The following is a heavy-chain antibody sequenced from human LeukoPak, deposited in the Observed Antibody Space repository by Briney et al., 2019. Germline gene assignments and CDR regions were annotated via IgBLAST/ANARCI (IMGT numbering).Heavy chain of an antibody. J-gene: IGHJ3*02. D-gene: IGHD2-15*01. Sequence: SQTLSLTCAISGDSVFSNSAAWNWIRQSPSGGLECLGRTYYRSKWYNDYAVSVKSRITINPDTSKNQFSLQLNSVTPEDTAVYYCARDPSTGFCSGGSCPDAFDIWGQGTVVTVSS. CDR3: ARDPSTGFCSGGSCPDAFDI. CDR1: GDSVFSNSAA. V-gene: IGHV6-1*01. CDR2: TYYRSKWYN.